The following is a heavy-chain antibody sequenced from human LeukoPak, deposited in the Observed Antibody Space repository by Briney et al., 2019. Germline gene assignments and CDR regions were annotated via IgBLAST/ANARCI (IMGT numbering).Heavy chain of an antibody. CDR3: VKDPVIAAAGIYYYGMDV. CDR1: GFAFSSYA. J-gene: IGHJ6*02. CDR2: ISSNGGST. Sequence: PGGSLRLSCSASGFAFSSYAMHWVRQAPGKGLEYVSAISSNGGSTYYADSVKGRFTISRDNSKNTLYLQMSSLRAEDTAVYYCVKDPVIAAAGIYYYGMDVWGQGTTVTVSS. V-gene: IGHV3-64D*06. D-gene: IGHD6-13*01.